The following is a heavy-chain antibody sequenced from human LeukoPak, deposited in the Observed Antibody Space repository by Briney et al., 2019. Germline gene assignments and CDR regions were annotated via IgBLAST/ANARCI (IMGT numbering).Heavy chain of an antibody. J-gene: IGHJ3*02. Sequence: GGSLGLSCAASGFTFSSYAMHWVRQAPGKGLEWVAVISYDGSNKYYADSVKGRFTISRDNSKNTLFLQMNSLRPEDTALYYCAREITIFGVVIQRYDAFDIWGQGTMVTVSS. V-gene: IGHV3-30-3*01. CDR2: ISYDGSNK. CDR1: GFTFSSYA. CDR3: AREITIFGVVIQRYDAFDI. D-gene: IGHD3-3*01.